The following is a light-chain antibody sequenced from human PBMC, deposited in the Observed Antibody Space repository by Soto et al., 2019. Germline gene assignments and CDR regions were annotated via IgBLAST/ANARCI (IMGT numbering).Light chain of an antibody. CDR1: QSISSY. V-gene: IGKV1-39*01. CDR2: AAS. J-gene: IGKJ4*01. Sequence: DIQMTQSPSSLSASVGGRVTITCRASQSISSYLNWYQQKPGNAPKLLISAASSLQSGVPSRFSGSGSGTDFTLTISSLQPEDFATYYCQQSYSTLLTFGGGTKVDIK. CDR3: QQSYSTLLT.